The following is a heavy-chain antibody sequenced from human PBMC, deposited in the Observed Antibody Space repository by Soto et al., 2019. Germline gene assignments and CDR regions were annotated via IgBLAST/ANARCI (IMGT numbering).Heavy chain of an antibody. Sequence: QVQLVQSGDEVKKPGASVKVSCKASGYIFVNYGIAWVRQAPGQGLEWMGWISPYTGNTHSATKIQGRLTMTTDTXXSTAYMGRGSLTSDDTAVYYCVMVDNYVTPTPQDVWGQGTTVTVSS. CDR1: GYIFVNYG. V-gene: IGHV1-18*01. CDR2: ISPYTGNT. D-gene: IGHD3-16*01. J-gene: IGHJ6*02. CDR3: VMVDNYVTPTPQDV.